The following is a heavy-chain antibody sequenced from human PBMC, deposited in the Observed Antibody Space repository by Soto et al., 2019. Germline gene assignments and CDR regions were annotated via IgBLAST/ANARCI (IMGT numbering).Heavy chain of an antibody. CDR3: TRDHAYSSAV. CDR1: GFDFSNSW. D-gene: IGHD5-12*01. J-gene: IGHJ4*02. CDR2: VNSDGSIT. V-gene: IGHV3-74*01. Sequence: GGSLRLSCEASGFDFSNSWMHWVRQAPGKGLVWISHVNSDGSITTYADSVKGRFTISRNNAKNTVYLQMNSLRVEDTAIYYCTRDHAYSSAVWGQATLVTVSS.